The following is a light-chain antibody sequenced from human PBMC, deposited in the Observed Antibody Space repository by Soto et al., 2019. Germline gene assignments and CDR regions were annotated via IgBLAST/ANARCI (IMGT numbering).Light chain of an antibody. CDR2: DGS. Sequence: QSALTQPASVSGSPGQSITISCTGTSSDVGGYNYVSWDQQHPGQAPKLMSYDGSNRPSGVSNRFSGSKSGNPASLTISGLQAEDEADYYCSSYTSSSTPVFGTGTKLTVL. CDR3: SSYTSSSTPV. J-gene: IGLJ1*01. CDR1: SSDVGGYNY. V-gene: IGLV2-14*01.